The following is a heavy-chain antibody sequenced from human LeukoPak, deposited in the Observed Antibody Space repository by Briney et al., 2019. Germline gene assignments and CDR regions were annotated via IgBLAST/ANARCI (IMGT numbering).Heavy chain of an antibody. D-gene: IGHD2-2*01. CDR1: GISLGTSGVG. CDR3: ARLCCSRTSCYRPYNSFDP. V-gene: IGHV2-5*01. Sequence: SGPTLVIPTQTLTLTCTFSGISLGTSGVGVGWMRHPPGKALEWLALIYWNDDKRYSPSLKSRLTITKDTSKNHLDLTMTNMDPVERAEYYCARLCCSRTSCYRPYNSFDPWGQGTLVTVSS. J-gene: IGHJ5*02. CDR2: IYWNDDK.